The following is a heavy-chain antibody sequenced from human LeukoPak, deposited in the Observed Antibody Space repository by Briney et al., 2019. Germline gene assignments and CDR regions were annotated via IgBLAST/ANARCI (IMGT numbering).Heavy chain of an antibody. J-gene: IGHJ5*02. CDR2: IIPIFGTA. V-gene: IGHV1-69*05. D-gene: IGHD3-22*01. CDR1: GGTFSSYA. CDR3: ARDLSPGVDTMIVVVEAGWFDP. Sequence: SVKVSCKASGGTFSSYAISWVRQAPGQGLEWMGGIIPIFGTANYAQKFQGRVTITTDESTSTAYMELSSLRSDDTAVYYCARDLSPGVDTMIVVVEAGWFDPWGQGTLVTVSS.